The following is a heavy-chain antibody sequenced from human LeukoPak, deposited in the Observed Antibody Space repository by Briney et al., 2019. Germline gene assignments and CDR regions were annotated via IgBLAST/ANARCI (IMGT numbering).Heavy chain of an antibody. CDR2: ISSSSSYI. V-gene: IGHV3-21*01. J-gene: IGHJ4*02. D-gene: IGHD3-10*01. CDR3: ARYGSGKNFDY. Sequence: GGSLRLSCAASGFSFSSYSMTWVRQAPGKGLEWVSYISSSSSYIYNADSVKGRFTISRDNAKNSLYLQMDSLRAEDTAVYYCARYGSGKNFDYWGQGTLVTVSS. CDR1: GFSFSSYS.